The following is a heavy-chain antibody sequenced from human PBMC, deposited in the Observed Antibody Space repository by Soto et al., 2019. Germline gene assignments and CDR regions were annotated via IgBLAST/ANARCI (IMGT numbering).Heavy chain of an antibody. D-gene: IGHD2-8*01. CDR3: ARDHCTNGVCYAYYYYGMDV. V-gene: IGHV3-48*02. Sequence: GGSLRLSCAASGFTFSSYSMNWVRQAPGKGLEWVSYISSSSSTIYYADSVKGRFTISRDNAKNSLYLQMNSLRDEDTAVYYCARDHCTNGVCYAYYYYGMDVWGQGTTVTVSS. J-gene: IGHJ6*02. CDR1: GFTFSSYS. CDR2: ISSSSSTI.